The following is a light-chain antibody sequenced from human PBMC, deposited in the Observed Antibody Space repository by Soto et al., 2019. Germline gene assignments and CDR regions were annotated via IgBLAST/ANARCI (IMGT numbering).Light chain of an antibody. V-gene: IGKV3-15*01. CDR1: QSVSSSY. CDR2: GAY. CDR3: QHYNYWPPKT. J-gene: IGKJ1*01. Sequence: ELVLTQSPGTLSLSPGERATLSGRASQSVSSSYLAWYQQKPGQAPRLLIYGAYTRATGIPARFSGSGSGTDFTLTISSLQSEDFAVYYCQHYNYWPPKTVGQGTKVDIK.